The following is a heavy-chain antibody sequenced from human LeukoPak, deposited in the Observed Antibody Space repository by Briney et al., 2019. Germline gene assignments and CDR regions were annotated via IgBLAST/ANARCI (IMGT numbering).Heavy chain of an antibody. CDR1: GGTFSSYA. J-gene: IGHJ4*02. D-gene: IGHD6-13*01. V-gene: IGHV1-69*04. Sequence: ASVKVSCTASGGTFSSYATSWVRQAPGQGLEWMGRIIPILGIANYAQKFQGRVTITADKSTSTAYMELSSLRSEDTAVYYCAIYSSSWSLTFDYWGQGTLVTVSS. CDR3: AIYSSSWSLTFDY. CDR2: IIPILGIA.